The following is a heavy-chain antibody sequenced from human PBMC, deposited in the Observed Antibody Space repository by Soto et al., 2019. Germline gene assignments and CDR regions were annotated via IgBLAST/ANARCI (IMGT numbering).Heavy chain of an antibody. CDR3: ARTMYCSGGSCYFGGFDY. Sequence: QVQLQESGPGLVKPSETLSLTCTVSGGSVSSGSYYWSWIRQPPGKGLEWIAYIYYTGSTNYNPSLKSRVTISLDTSKNQFSLKLSSVTAADTAVYYCARTMYCSGGSCYFGGFDYWGQGTLVTVSS. D-gene: IGHD2-15*01. V-gene: IGHV4-61*01. CDR2: IYYTGST. CDR1: GGSVSSGSYY. J-gene: IGHJ4*02.